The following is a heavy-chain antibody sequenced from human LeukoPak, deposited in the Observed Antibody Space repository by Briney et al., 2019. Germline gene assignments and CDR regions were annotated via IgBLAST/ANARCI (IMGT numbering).Heavy chain of an antibody. V-gene: IGHV1-18*01. J-gene: IGHJ4*02. CDR2: ISAYNGHT. CDR1: GYNSITYG. Sequence: ASVKVSCKASGYNSITYGISWVRQAPGQGLEWMGWISAYNGHTNYAQKFQDRVTMTTDTSVNTVYMDLRSLRSDDTAVYYCARDYLLDYWGQGTLVTVSS. CDR3: ARDYLLDY.